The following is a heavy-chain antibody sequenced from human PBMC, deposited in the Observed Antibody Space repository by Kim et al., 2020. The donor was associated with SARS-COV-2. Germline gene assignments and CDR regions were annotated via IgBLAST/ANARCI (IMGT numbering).Heavy chain of an antibody. V-gene: IGHV4-4*02. CDR3: ARETAITMIVVAKVCAFDI. CDR2: IYHSGST. Sequence: SETLSLTCAVSGGSISSSNWWSWVRQPPGKGQEWIGEIYHSGSTNYNPSLKSRVTISVDKSKNQFSLKLSSVTAADTAVYYCARETAITMIVVAKVCAFDIWGQGTMVTVSS. J-gene: IGHJ3*02. CDR1: GGSISSSNW. D-gene: IGHD3-22*01.